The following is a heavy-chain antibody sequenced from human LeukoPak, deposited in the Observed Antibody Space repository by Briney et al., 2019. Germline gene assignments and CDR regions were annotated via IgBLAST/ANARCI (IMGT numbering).Heavy chain of an antibody. V-gene: IGHV1-2*02. Sequence: ASVKVSCKASGYPFTDYYMHWIRQARGQGLEWMGWTNPNTGDTNYPQKFQGRVTMTTDTSISTAYMDLSRLSSDDTAVYYCATLVRGSNSCYPYWGQGTLVTVSS. CDR3: ATLVRGSNSCYPY. D-gene: IGHD3-22*01. CDR1: GYPFTDYY. J-gene: IGHJ4*02. CDR2: TNPNTGDT.